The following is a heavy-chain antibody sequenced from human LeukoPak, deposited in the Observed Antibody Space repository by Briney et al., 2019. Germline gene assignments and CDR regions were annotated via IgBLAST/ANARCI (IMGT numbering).Heavy chain of an antibody. Sequence: GGSLRLSCAASGFTFSSYAMTWVRQAPGKGLEWVSAISGSSNNILSADSVKGRFTISRDNSKNTLYMQMNSLRAEDTAVYYCARVDGYNSGWLDYWGQGTLVTVSS. D-gene: IGHD6-19*01. CDR2: ISGSSNNI. CDR1: GFTFSSYA. J-gene: IGHJ4*02. V-gene: IGHV3-23*01. CDR3: ARVDGYNSGWLDY.